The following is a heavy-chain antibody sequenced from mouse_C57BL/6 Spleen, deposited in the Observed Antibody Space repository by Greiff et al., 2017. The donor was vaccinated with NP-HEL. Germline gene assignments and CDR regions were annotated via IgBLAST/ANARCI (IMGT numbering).Heavy chain of an antibody. D-gene: IGHD2-3*01. J-gene: IGHJ3*01. V-gene: IGHV1-69*01. Sequence: QVQLQQPGAELVMPGASVKLSCKASGYTFTSYWMHWVKQRPGQGLEWIGEIDPSDSYTNYNQKFKGKSTLTVDKSSSTAYMQLSSLTSEDSAVYYCARGEMMVRRAWFAYWGQGTLVTVSA. CDR1: GYTFTSYW. CDR3: ARGEMMVRRAWFAY. CDR2: IDPSDSYT.